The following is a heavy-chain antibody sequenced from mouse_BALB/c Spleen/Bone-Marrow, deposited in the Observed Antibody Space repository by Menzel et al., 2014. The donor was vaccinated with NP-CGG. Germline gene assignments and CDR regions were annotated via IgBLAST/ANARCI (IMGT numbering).Heavy chain of an antibody. V-gene: IGHV5-12-1*01. CDR2: ISSGGGST. J-gene: IGHJ3*01. CDR3: ARHMIRGFAY. CDR1: GFAFSSYD. D-gene: IGHD2-4*01. Sequence: VQLQQSGGGLMKPGGSLKLSCAASGFAFSSYDMSWVRQTPEKRLEWVAYISSGGGSTYYSDTVKGRFTISRDNAKNTLYLEMSSLKSEDTAMYYCARHMIRGFAYWGQGTLVTVSA.